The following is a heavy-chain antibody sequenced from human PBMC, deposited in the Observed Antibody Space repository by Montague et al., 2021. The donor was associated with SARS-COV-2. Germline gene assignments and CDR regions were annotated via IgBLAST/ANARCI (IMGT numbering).Heavy chain of an antibody. CDR2: IYHSGST. V-gene: IGHV4-4*02. CDR1: GGSISSSNW. D-gene: IGHD6-19*01. Sequence: SETLSLTCAVSGGSISSSNWWSWVRQPPGKGLEWIGEIYHSGSTNYNSSLKSRVTISVDKSKNQFSLKLSAVTAADTAVYYCARSRGNLQWPFYYYYGMDVWGQGTTVTVSS. CDR3: ARSRGNLQWPFYYYYGMDV. J-gene: IGHJ6*02.